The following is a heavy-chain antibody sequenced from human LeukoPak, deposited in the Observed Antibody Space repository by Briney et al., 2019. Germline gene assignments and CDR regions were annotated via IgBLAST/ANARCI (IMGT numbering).Heavy chain of an antibody. V-gene: IGHV5-51*01. CDR1: GYSFSNYW. CDR3: ARQALGYCSGGSCYHFDY. Sequence: GESLKISCKGSGYSFSNYWIGWVRQMPGKGLEWVGIIYPDDSDTRYSPCFQGQVTISADKSISTAYLQWSSLKASDTAIYYCARQALGYCSGGSCYHFDYWGQGTLVTVSS. CDR2: IYPDDSDT. D-gene: IGHD2-15*01. J-gene: IGHJ4*02.